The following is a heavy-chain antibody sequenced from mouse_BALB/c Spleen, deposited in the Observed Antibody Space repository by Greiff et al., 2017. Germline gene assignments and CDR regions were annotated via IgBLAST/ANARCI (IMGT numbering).Heavy chain of an antibody. V-gene: IGHV5-9-3*01. CDR2: ISSGGSYT. CDR1: GFTFSSYA. CDR3: AREGDYFAY. Sequence: EVQVVESGGGLVKPGGSLKLSCAASGFTFSSYAMSWVRQTPEKRLEWVATISSGGSYTYYPDSVKGRFTISRDNAKNTLYLQMSSLRSEDTAMYYCAREGDYFAYWGQGTLVTVSA. D-gene: IGHD2-4*01. J-gene: IGHJ3*01.